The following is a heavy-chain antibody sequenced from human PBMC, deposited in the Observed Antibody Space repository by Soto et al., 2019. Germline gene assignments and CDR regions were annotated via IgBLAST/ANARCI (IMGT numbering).Heavy chain of an antibody. Sequence: GGSLRLSCAASGFTFSDYYMSWIRQAPGKGLEWVSYISSSISYTNYADSVKGRFTISRDNAKNSLYLQMNSLRAEDTAVYCCARYIYGYVDYWGQGTLVTVSS. J-gene: IGHJ4*02. CDR3: ARYIYGYVDY. D-gene: IGHD5-18*01. CDR1: GFTFSDYY. V-gene: IGHV3-11*06. CDR2: ISSSISYT.